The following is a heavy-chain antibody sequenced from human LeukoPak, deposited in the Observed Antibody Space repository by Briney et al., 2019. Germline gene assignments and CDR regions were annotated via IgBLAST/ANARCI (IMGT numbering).Heavy chain of an antibody. J-gene: IGHJ4*02. Sequence: GGSLRLSCAASGFTFSSYAMHWVRQAPGKGLEWVAVISYDGSNKYYADSVKGRFTISRDNSKNTLYLQMNSLRAEDTAVYYCARAMVGMATIPWVWGQGTLVTVSS. D-gene: IGHD5-24*01. V-gene: IGHV3-30-3*01. CDR1: GFTFSSYA. CDR2: ISYDGSNK. CDR3: ARAMVGMATIPWV.